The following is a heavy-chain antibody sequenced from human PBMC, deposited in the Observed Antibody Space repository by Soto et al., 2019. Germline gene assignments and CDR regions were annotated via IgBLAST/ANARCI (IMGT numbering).Heavy chain of an antibody. CDR1: GGTFSIYG. CDR2: IIPILTTP. V-gene: IGHV1-69*01. D-gene: IGHD2-8*02. Sequence: SVKVYCKASGGTFSIYGVSWVRQAPGQGPEWIGGIIPILTTPNYAQKFHGRVTIVADESTTTVYMELSSLKSEDTAVYYCATSVGIAPTGEDGMDVWGQGTSVTVSS. CDR3: ATSVGIAPTGEDGMDV. J-gene: IGHJ6*02.